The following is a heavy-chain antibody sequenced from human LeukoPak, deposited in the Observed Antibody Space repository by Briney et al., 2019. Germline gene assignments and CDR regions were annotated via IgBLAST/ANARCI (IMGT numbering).Heavy chain of an antibody. D-gene: IGHD1-26*01. Sequence: SVKVSCKASGGTFSSYAISWVRQAPGQGLEWMGGIIPIFGTANYAQKFQGRVTITTDESTSTAYMELSSLRSEDTAVYYCARGSYSGSYPDYWGQGTLVTVSS. CDR3: ARGSYSGSYPDY. CDR2: IIPIFGTA. V-gene: IGHV1-69*05. J-gene: IGHJ4*02. CDR1: GGTFSSYA.